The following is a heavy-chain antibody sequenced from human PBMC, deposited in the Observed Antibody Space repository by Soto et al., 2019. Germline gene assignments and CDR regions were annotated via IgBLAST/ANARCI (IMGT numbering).Heavy chain of an antibody. Sequence: QITLKESGPTLVKPTQTLTLTCTFSGFSLSTSGVAVGWIRQPPGEALEWLALIYWDDDKRHSPSLKSRLTIPKDTSKNQVILAMTHMDSVDTATYYCAHWGHYGSGTHPVYWGQGTLGTVSS. V-gene: IGHV2-5*02. CDR1: GFSLSTSGVA. CDR2: IYWDDDK. J-gene: IGHJ4*02. D-gene: IGHD3-10*01. CDR3: AHWGHYGSGTHPVY.